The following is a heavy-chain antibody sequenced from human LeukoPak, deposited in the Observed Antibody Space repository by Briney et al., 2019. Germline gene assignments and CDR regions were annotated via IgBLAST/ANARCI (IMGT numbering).Heavy chain of an antibody. Sequence: WASVKVSCKASGGTFSSYAISWVRQAPGQGLEWMGGIIPIFGTANYAQKFQGRVTITADESTSTAYMELSSLRSEDTAVYYCARDGRWYFDLWGRGTLVTVSS. V-gene: IGHV1-69*13. J-gene: IGHJ2*01. CDR1: GGTFSSYA. CDR2: IIPIFGTA. CDR3: ARDGRWYFDL.